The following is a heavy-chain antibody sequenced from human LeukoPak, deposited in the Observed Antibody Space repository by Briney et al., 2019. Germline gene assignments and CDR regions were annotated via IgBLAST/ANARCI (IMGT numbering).Heavy chain of an antibody. CDR1: GGSFSGYY. D-gene: IGHD2-21*01. CDR3: ASVKAYCGGDCPWGWFDP. V-gene: IGHV4-34*01. J-gene: IGHJ5*02. Sequence: SETLSLTCAVYGGSFSGYYWSWIRQPPGKGLEWIGEINHSGSTNYNPSLKSRVTISVDTSKNQFSLKLSSVTAADTAVYYCASVKAYCGGDCPWGWFDPWGQGTLVIVSS. CDR2: INHSGST.